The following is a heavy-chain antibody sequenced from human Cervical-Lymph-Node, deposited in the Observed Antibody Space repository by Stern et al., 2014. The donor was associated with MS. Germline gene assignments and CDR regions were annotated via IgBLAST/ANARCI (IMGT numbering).Heavy chain of an antibody. CDR2: VFRSGST. Sequence: VQLVQSGPGLVKPSGTLSLTCVVSGGSINNNPWWIWVRPPPGRGLECIGEVFRSGSTNYHPSPKGRVTMSIDRSKNQFSLTLTSVTAADTAMYYCARKSHSHGWYYIDDWGLGILVTVSS. V-gene: IGHV4-4*02. D-gene: IGHD6-19*01. CDR1: GGSINNNPW. CDR3: ARKSHSHGWYYIDD. J-gene: IGHJ4*02.